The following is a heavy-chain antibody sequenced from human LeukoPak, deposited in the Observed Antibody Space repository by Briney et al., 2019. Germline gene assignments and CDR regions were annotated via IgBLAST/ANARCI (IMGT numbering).Heavy chain of an antibody. CDR3: TLWFGESPFDY. Sequence: PGGSLRLSCAASGFTFSSYAMSWVRQAPGKGLVWVSAISGSGGSTYYADSVKGRFTISRDNSKNTLYLQMNSLRAEDTAVYYCTLWFGESPFDYWGQGTLVTVSS. CDR1: GFTFSSYA. V-gene: IGHV3-23*01. J-gene: IGHJ4*02. CDR2: ISGSGGST. D-gene: IGHD3-10*01.